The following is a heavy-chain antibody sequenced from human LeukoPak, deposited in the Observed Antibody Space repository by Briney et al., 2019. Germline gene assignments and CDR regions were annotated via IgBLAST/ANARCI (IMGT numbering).Heavy chain of an antibody. Sequence: ASVKVSCKASGYSFIGYYLQSVRQAPGQGLEWMGWISPHSGGTSYAEKFQGRVTMTRDTSISTAYMELSRLRSDDTAVYYCARGLAAADNWFDPWGQGTLVTVSS. CDR2: ISPHSGGT. J-gene: IGHJ5*02. CDR1: GYSFIGYY. CDR3: ARGLAAADNWFDP. V-gene: IGHV1-2*02. D-gene: IGHD6-13*01.